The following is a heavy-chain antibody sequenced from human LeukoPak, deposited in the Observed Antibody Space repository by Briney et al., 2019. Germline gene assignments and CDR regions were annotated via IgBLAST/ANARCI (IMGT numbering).Heavy chain of an antibody. J-gene: IGHJ5*02. CDR3: ARIKATGTTLSPNWFDP. Sequence: GASVKVSCKASGYTFTSYGINWVRQAPGQGLEWMGSISAENGNTRYAQKFQGRVTMSTDTSTSTAYMELRSLRSDDTAVYYCARIKATGTTLSPNWFDPWGQGTLVTVSS. CDR2: ISAENGNT. CDR1: GYTFTSYG. V-gene: IGHV1-18*01. D-gene: IGHD1-7*01.